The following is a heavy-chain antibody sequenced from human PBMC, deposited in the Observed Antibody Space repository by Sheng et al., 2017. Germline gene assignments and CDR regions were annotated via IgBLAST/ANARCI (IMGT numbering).Heavy chain of an antibody. Sequence: TWVRQAPGKGLEWVSTISGGGGVRYYADSVKGRFTISRDNSKNTLYLQMNSLRAEDTAVYYCAIGSSGYYYYAFDIWGQGTMVTVSS. CDR3: AIGSSGYYYYAFDI. CDR2: ISGGGGVR. J-gene: IGHJ3*02. D-gene: IGHD3-22*01. V-gene: IGHV3-23*01.